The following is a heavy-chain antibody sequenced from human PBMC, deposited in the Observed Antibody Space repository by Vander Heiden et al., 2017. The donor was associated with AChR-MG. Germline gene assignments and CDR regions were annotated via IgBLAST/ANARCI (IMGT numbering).Heavy chain of an antibody. CDR1: GYTFINYY. Sequence: QVQLVQSWAEVKRPGASVKVSCKASGYTFINYYIHWVRQAPGQGLEWMGIINPRSGDGNYAEKFQDRVTMTSDTSTATVYMEISSLRQEDTAIYYCARDLSCDGGGCRDYWGQGALVTVSS. V-gene: IGHV1-46*01. D-gene: IGHD2-21*01. CDR2: INPRSGDG. J-gene: IGHJ4*02. CDR3: ARDLSCDGGGCRDY.